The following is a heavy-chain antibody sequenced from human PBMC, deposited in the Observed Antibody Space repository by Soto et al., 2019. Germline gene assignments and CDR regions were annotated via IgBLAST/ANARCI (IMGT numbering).Heavy chain of an antibody. CDR3: ATGPTTHS. CDR1: GYTFTGYY. CDR2: INPNSGAT. V-gene: IGHV1-2*04. J-gene: IGHJ4*02. Sequence: QVQLVQSGAEVKKPGASVKVSCKTSGYTFTGYYIHWVRQAPGQGLEWMGCINPNSGATNYAQKFRGWVTMTRDTSISKAYMEVSRLTSDDTAVYYCATGPTTHSWGQGTLVTVSS. D-gene: IGHD2-15*01.